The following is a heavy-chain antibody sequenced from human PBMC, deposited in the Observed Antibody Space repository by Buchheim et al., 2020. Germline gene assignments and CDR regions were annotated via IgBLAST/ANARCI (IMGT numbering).Heavy chain of an antibody. CDR2: IKQDGSEK. CDR1: GFTFSDYW. V-gene: IGHV3-7*04. CDR3: AREGFRDCGMDV. Sequence: EVQLVESGGGLVQPGGSLRLSCAASGFTFSDYWMSWVRQAPGKGLEWVANIKQDGSEKYYVDSVKGRFTISRDNAKYLLYLQMSSLRAEDTAVYYCAREGFRDCGMDVWGQGTT. J-gene: IGHJ6*02.